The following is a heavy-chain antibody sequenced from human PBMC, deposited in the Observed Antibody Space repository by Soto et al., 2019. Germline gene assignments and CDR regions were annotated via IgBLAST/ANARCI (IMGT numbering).Heavy chain of an antibody. D-gene: IGHD1-26*01. CDR2: ITPSGDNT. CDR3: AKRGSHSYYDY. J-gene: IGHJ4*02. V-gene: IGHV3-23*01. CDR1: GFTFSSYA. Sequence: EVLLLASGGSLVQPGGSLRLSCEASGFTFSSYAMNWVRHPPGKGLGWVSAITPSGDNTYYADSVKGRFTISRDNSRNTLYLQMNSLRAGDTAVYYCAKRGSHSYYDYWGQGTLVAVAS.